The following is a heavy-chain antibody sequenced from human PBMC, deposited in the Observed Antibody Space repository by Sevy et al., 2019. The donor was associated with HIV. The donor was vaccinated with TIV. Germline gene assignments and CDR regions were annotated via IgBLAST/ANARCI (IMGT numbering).Heavy chain of an antibody. CDR3: AKDQDNNLFDP. Sequence: GGSLRLSCAASGFTFSIYALTWVRQAPGRGLEWVSSISVSGGNTYYADSVKGRFTISIDNSKNTLYLQMNSLRAEDTAVYYCAKDQDNNLFDPWGQGTLVTISS. V-gene: IGHV3-23*01. D-gene: IGHD2-15*01. CDR2: ISVSGGNT. J-gene: IGHJ5*02. CDR1: GFTFSIYA.